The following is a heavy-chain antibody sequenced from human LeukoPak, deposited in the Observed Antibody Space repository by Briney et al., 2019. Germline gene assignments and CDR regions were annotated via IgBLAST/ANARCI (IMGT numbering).Heavy chain of an antibody. V-gene: IGHV1-2*02. D-gene: IGHD4-23*01. CDR3: ARDRDYGGNSGDYTFDP. J-gene: IGHJ5*02. Sequence: ASVKVSCKTSGYTFTGQYLHWVRQAPGQGLEWMGWINPNSGGTKSAQKFQGRVIMTRDTSISTAYMELRSLSSDDTAVYYCARDRDYGGNSGDYTFDPWGQGTLVTVSS. CDR1: GYTFTGQY. CDR2: INPNSGGT.